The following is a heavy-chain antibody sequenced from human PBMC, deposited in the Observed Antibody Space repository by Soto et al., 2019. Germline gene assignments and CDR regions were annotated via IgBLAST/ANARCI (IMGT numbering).Heavy chain of an antibody. CDR2: IWSDGSNE. CDR1: EFTFSRHG. J-gene: IGHJ6*03. Sequence: QVQLVESGGGVVQPGRSLRLSCAASEFTFSRHGMHWVRQAPGKGLQWVGVIWSDGSNEVYADSVKGRFIISRDNSKNNLYLQMNSRRAEDTAVYYCARERTFGDNKHNYMDVWGTGITVTVSS. D-gene: IGHD3-10*01. V-gene: IGHV3-33*01. CDR3: ARERTFGDNKHNYMDV.